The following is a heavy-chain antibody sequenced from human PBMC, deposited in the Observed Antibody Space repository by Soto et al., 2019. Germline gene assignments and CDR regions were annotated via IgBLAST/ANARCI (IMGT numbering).Heavy chain of an antibody. CDR3: AKDSYSAFSSPRTFDS. Sequence: PGGYLRLACEASGFTFSHYAMHWVRQAPGKGLEWVSGVSGSGERTYYADSVKGRFTISRDNSKNTLDLQMNTLTVDETAIYYCAKDSYSAFSSPRTFDSWGQGTLVTVSS. J-gene: IGHJ4*02. CDR2: VSGSGERT. V-gene: IGHV3-23*01. D-gene: IGHD1-26*01. CDR1: GFTFSHYA.